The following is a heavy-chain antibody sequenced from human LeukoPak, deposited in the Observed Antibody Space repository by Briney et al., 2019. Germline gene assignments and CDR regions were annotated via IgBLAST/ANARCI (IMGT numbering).Heavy chain of an antibody. CDR2: INHSGST. D-gene: IGHD5-24*01. CDR1: GGSFSGYY. CDR3: ARGMAVYYYYGMDV. Sequence: SETLSLTCAVYGGSFSGYYWSWIRQPPGKGLEWIGEINHSGSTNYNPSLKSRVTISVDPSKNQFSLKLSSVTAAETAVYYCARGMAVYYYYGMDVWGQGTTVTVSS. J-gene: IGHJ6*02. V-gene: IGHV4-34*01.